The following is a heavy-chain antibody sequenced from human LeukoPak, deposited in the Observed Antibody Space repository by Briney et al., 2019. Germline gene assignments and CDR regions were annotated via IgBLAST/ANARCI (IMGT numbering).Heavy chain of an antibody. CDR3: ARPFPSVSGWLFDY. Sequence: GGSLRLSCAASGFTFSSYAMHWVRQAPGKGLEWVAVISYDGSNKCYADSVKGRFTISRDNSKNTLYLQMNSLRAEDTAVYYCARPFPSVSGWLFDYWGQGTLVTVSS. CDR2: ISYDGSNK. V-gene: IGHV3-30*04. D-gene: IGHD6-19*01. CDR1: GFTFSSYA. J-gene: IGHJ4*02.